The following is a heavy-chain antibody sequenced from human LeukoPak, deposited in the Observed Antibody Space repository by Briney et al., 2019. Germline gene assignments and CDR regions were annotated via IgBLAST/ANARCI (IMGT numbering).Heavy chain of an antibody. Sequence: PSETLSLTGTVSGGSISSYYWSWIRQPPGKGLEGIGYLYYSGSTNYNPSLKSRVTISVDTSKNQFSLKLSSVTAADTAVYYCATSPGYYFDYWGQGTLVTVSS. V-gene: IGHV4-59*08. CDR2: LYYSGST. J-gene: IGHJ4*02. CDR3: ATSPGYYFDY. D-gene: IGHD1-14*01. CDR1: GGSISSYY.